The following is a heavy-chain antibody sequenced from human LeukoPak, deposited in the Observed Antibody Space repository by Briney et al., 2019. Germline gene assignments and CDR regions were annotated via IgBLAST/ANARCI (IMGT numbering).Heavy chain of an antibody. D-gene: IGHD2-21*02. CDR2: ISGGGGST. V-gene: IGHV3-23*01. CDR3: ARDQPVVVYCGGDCYSDY. J-gene: IGHJ4*02. CDR1: GFTFSSFA. Sequence: GGSLRLSCAVSGFTFSSFAMSWVRQAPGKGLQWVSAISGGGGSTYYADSVKGRFTISRDNSKITLYLQMNSLRAEDTAVYYCARDQPVVVYCGGDCYSDYWGQGTLVTVSS.